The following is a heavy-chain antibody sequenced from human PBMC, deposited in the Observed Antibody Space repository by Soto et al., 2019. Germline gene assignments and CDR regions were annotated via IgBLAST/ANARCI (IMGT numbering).Heavy chain of an antibody. Sequence: ASVRDSPTASGSTFTTFGLRWVRQAPGQGLEWLVWINTNNGDRNYAQSFRGRVSLTRDTSTNTAFMDLMSLTSNDTAVYYCARDGGYSRAAFDFWGQGTSVTVSS. V-gene: IGHV1-18*01. J-gene: IGHJ4*02. CDR1: GSTFTTFG. D-gene: IGHD3-10*01. CDR2: INTNNGDR. CDR3: ARDGGYSRAAFDF.